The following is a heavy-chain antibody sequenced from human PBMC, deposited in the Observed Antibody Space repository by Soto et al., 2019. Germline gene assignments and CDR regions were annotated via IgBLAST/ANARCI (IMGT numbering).Heavy chain of an antibody. CDR2: ISYDGSKK. J-gene: IGHJ6*02. D-gene: IGHD4-4*01. CDR3: AKSSTAEYYYYGMDV. CDR1: GLTFSSYG. V-gene: IGHV3-30*18. Sequence: QVYLVESGGGVVQPGRSLRLSCAVSGLTFSSYGMHWVRQAPGKGLEWVAVISYDGSKKYYADSVKGRFTISRDNSKNTLYLQMNSLRPEDTAVYYCAKSSTAEYYYYGMDVCGQGTTVTVSS.